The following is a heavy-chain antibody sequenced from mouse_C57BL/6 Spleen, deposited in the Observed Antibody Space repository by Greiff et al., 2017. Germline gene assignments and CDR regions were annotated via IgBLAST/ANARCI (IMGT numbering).Heavy chain of an antibody. CDR2: ISYDGSN. J-gene: IGHJ2*01. V-gene: IGHV3-6*01. CDR3: ARDKAGGY. D-gene: IGHD1-1*02. CDR1: GYSITSGYY. Sequence: VQLKESGPGLVKPSQSLSLTCSVTGYSITSGYYWNWIRQFPGNKLEWMGYISYDGSNNYNPSLKNRISITRDTSKNQFFLKLNSVTTEDTATYYCARDKAGGYWGQGTTLTVSS.